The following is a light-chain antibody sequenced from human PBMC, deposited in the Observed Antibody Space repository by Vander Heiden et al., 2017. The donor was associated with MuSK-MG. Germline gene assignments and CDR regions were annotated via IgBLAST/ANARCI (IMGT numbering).Light chain of an antibody. CDR2: AAS. CDR1: QGISSY. CDR3: QQYYSYPHT. Sequence: AIRMTHSPSSLSASTGDRVTITCRASQGISSYLAWYQQKPGKAPKLLIYAASTLQSGVPSRFSGSGSGTDFTLTISCLQSEDFATYYCQQYYSYPHTFGHGTKVDIK. V-gene: IGKV1-8*01. J-gene: IGKJ3*01.